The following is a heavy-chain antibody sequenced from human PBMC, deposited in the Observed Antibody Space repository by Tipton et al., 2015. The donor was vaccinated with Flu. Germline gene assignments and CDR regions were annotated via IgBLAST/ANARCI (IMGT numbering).Heavy chain of an antibody. D-gene: IGHD3-10*01. Sequence: TLSLTCTVSGGSISSFYWSWIRQPPGKGLEWIGYIYSSARTNYNSSLESRVTISVDTSKNQFSLKLTSVTAADTAVYYCARGSGSGTYVIFDFWGQGTLVTVSS. V-gene: IGHV4-59*12. CDR3: ARGSGSGTYVIFDF. CDR1: GGSISSFY. CDR2: IYSSART. J-gene: IGHJ4*02.